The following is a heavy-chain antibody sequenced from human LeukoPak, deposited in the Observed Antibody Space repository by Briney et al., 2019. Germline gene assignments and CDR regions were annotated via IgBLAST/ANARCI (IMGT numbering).Heavy chain of an antibody. V-gene: IGHV3-30*04. CDR1: GFTFSSYA. Sequence: GGSLRLSCAASGFTFSSYAMHWVRQAPGKGLEWVAVISYDGSNKYYADSVKGRFTISRDNSKNTLYLQMNSLRAEDTAVYYCARDQGSSWYDYYYYMDVWGKGTTVTVSS. D-gene: IGHD6-13*01. CDR3: ARDQGSSWYDYYYYMDV. J-gene: IGHJ6*03. CDR2: ISYDGSNK.